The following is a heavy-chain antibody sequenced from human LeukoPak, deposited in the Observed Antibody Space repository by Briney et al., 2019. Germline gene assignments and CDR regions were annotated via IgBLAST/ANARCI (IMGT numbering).Heavy chain of an antibody. CDR2: INAGNGNT. CDR3: ARSVANGYNSYYYYMNV. V-gene: IGHV1-3*03. J-gene: IGHJ6*03. D-gene: IGHD5-24*01. CDR1: GYTFTSYA. Sequence: ASVKVSCKASGYTFTSYAMHWVRQAPGQRLEWMGWINAGNGNTKYSQEFQGRVTITRDTSASTAYMELSSLRSEDMAVYYCARSVANGYNSYYYYMNVWGKGTTVTVSS.